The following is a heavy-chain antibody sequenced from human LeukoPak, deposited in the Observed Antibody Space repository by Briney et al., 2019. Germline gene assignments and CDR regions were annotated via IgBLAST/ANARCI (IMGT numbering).Heavy chain of an antibody. CDR3: ARGLYV. D-gene: IGHD2-8*01. CDR2: INHSGST. Sequence: GSLRLSCAASGFTFSSYAMNWVRQPPGKGLEWIGEINHSGSTNYNPSLKSRVTISVDTSKNQFSLKLSSVTAADTAVYYCARGLYVWGQGTLVTVSS. V-gene: IGHV4-34*01. J-gene: IGHJ4*02. CDR1: GFTFSSYA.